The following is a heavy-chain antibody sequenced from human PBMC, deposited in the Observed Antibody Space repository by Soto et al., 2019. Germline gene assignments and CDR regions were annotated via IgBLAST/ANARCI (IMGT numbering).Heavy chain of an antibody. V-gene: IGHV3-7*03. CDR2: MKPDGSEK. Sequence: GGSLRLSCAASGFTFSNYWMSWVRQAPGKGLEWVANMKPDGSEKYYVDSVRGRFTISRDNAQNSVDLQMNSLRAEDTAIYYCARAGDSYDNYYVRHDYWGQGTLVPSPQ. D-gene: IGHD3-22*01. CDR1: GFTFSNYW. CDR3: ARAGDSYDNYYVRHDY. J-gene: IGHJ4*02.